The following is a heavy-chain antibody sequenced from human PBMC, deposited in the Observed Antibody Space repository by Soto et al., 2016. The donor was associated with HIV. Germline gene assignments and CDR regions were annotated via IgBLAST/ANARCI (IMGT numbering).Heavy chain of an antibody. CDR3: ARDLRFGEQNYGLDV. CDR2: ISYDGSNK. D-gene: IGHD3-10*01. CDR1: GFTFSSYA. J-gene: IGHJ6*02. Sequence: VQLVESGGGVVQPGRSLRLSCAASGFTFSSYAMHWVRQAPGKGLEWVAVISYDGSNKYYADSVKGRFTISRDNSKNTLYLQMNNLRTEDTAVYYCARDLRFGEQNYGLDVWGQGTTGHRSP. V-gene: IGHV3-30*04.